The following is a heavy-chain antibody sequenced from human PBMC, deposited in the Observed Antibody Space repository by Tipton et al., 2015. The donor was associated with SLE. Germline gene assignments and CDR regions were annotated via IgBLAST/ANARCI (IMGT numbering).Heavy chain of an antibody. J-gene: IGHJ4*02. D-gene: IGHD1-26*01. V-gene: IGHV3-11*01. Sequence: SLRLSCAGSGFTLSDYYMSWVRQAPGKGPEWVSYISASGLTIYYADSVKGRFTISRDNAKNSVYLQMNNLRAEDTAMYYCARDDVGPHSVVDFRGQGTLVTVSS. CDR3: ARDDVGPHSVVDF. CDR2: ISASGLTI. CDR1: GFTLSDYY.